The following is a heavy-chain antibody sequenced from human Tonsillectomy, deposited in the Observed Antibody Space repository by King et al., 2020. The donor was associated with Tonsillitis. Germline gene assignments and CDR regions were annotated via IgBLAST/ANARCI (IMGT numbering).Heavy chain of an antibody. D-gene: IGHD6-6*01. CDR3: ARFRGHDSSSSRFDY. J-gene: IGHJ4*02. CDR1: GGSISDYY. V-gene: IGHV4-59*08. CDR2: IYYSGST. Sequence: VQLQESGPGLVKPSETLSLTCTVSGGSISDYYWSWIRQPPGKGLEWIGYIYYSGSTNYNPSLKSRVIISVDTSKIQVSLKLSSVTAPDTAVYYFARFRGHDSSSSRFDYWGQGTLVTVSS.